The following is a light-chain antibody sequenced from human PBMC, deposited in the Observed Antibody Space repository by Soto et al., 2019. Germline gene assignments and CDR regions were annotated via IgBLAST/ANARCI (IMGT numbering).Light chain of an antibody. V-gene: IGLV2-23*02. CDR3: CSFATSGNPV. J-gene: IGLJ3*02. CDR1: SNSVGSYNL. CDR2: EVS. Sequence: QSVLTQPASVSGSPGQSITISCTGTSNSVGSYNLVSWYQQYPGKAPKLMIYEVSKRPSGVSNRFSGSKSGNTASLTISGLQAEDEADYYCCSFATSGNPVFGGGTKLTVL.